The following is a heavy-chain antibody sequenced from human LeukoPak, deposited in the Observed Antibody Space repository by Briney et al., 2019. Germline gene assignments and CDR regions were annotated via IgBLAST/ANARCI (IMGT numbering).Heavy chain of an antibody. J-gene: IGHJ6*02. D-gene: IGHD3/OR15-3a*01. V-gene: IGHV4-59*08. CDR3: ARHGVDDYYYYGMDV. CDR2: IYYSGST. CDR1: GGSISSYY. Sequence: SETLSLTCTVSGGSISSYYWSWIRQPPGKGLEWIGYIYYSGSTNYNPSLKSRVTISVDTSKNQFSLKLSSVTAADTAAYYCARHGVDDYYYYGMDVWGQGTTVTVSS.